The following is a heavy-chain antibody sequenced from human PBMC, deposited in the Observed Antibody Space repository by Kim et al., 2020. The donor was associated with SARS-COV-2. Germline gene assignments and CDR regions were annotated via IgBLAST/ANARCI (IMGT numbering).Heavy chain of an antibody. CDR1: GFTFSSYA. V-gene: IGHV3-30-3*01. D-gene: IGHD3-16*01. Sequence: GGSLRLSCAASGFTFSSYAMHWVRQAPGKGLEWVAVISYDGSNKYYADSVKGRFTISRDNSKNTLYLQMNSLRAEDTAVYYCARGGGAWLDPWGQGTLVTVSS. CDR2: ISYDGSNK. J-gene: IGHJ5*02. CDR3: ARGGGAWLDP.